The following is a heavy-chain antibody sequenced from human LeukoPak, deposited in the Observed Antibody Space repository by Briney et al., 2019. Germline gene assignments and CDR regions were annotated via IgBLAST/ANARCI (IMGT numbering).Heavy chain of an antibody. J-gene: IGHJ6*04. D-gene: IGHD3-10*02. CDR1: GFTFSSYE. V-gene: IGHV3-48*03. CDR3: AELGITMIGGV. Sequence: PGGSLRLSCAACGFTFSSYEMNWVRQAPGKGLEWVSYISSSGSTIYYADSVKGRFTISRDNAKNSLYLQMNSLRAEDTAVYYCAELGITMIGGVWGKGTRSPSPQ. CDR2: ISSSGSTI.